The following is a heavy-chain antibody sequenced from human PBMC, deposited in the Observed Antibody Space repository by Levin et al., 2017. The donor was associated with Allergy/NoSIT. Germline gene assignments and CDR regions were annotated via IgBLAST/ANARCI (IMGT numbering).Heavy chain of an antibody. CDR1: GFTFSSYA. Sequence: GESLKISCAASGFTFSSYAMHWVRQAPGKGLEWVAVISYDGSNKYYADSVKGRFTISRDNSKNTLYLQMNSLRAEDTAVYYCARGSIAAAVDYWGQGTLVTVSS. J-gene: IGHJ4*02. V-gene: IGHV3-30-3*01. CDR2: ISYDGSNK. CDR3: ARGSIAAAVDY. D-gene: IGHD6-13*01.